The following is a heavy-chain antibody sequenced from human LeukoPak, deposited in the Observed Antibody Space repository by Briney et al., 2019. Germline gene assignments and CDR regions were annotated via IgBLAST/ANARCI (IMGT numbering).Heavy chain of an antibody. CDR3: ARDRWNHREWFDP. CDR2: ISSSSSTI. J-gene: IGHJ5*02. V-gene: IGHV3-48*01. D-gene: IGHD1-1*01. Sequence: GGSLRLSCAASGFTFSSYSMNWVRQAPGKGLEWVSYISSSSSTIYYADSVKGRFTISRDSAKNSLYLQMNSLRAEDTAVYYCARDRWNHREWFDPWGQGTLVTVSS. CDR1: GFTFSSYS.